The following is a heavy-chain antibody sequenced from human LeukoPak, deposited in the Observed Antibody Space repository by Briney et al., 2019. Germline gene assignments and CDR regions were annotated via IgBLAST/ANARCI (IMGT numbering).Heavy chain of an antibody. CDR2: IYYSGST. J-gene: IGHJ6*02. CDR3: ARLGGYRGPYYYGMDV. V-gene: IGHV4-59*11. D-gene: IGHD5-18*01. CDR1: GGSISSHY. Sequence: SETLSLTCTVSGGSISSHYWSWIRQPPGKGLEWIGYIYYSGSTNYNPSLKSRVTISVDTSKNQFSLKLSSVTAADTAVYYCARLGGYRGPYYYGMDVWGQGTTVTVSS.